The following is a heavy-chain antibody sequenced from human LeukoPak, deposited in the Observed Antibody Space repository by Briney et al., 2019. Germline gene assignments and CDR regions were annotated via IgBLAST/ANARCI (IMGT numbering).Heavy chain of an antibody. CDR3: ARDPTPYSSGWYNWFDP. CDR2: INPNSGGT. V-gene: IGHV1-2*02. J-gene: IGHJ5*02. Sequence: WASVKVSCKASGYTFTSYGISWVRQAPGQGLEWMGWINPNSGGTNYAQKFQGRVTMTRDTSISTAYMELSRLRSDDTAVYYCARDPTPYSSGWYNWFDPWGQGTLVTVSS. D-gene: IGHD6-19*01. CDR1: GYTFTSYG.